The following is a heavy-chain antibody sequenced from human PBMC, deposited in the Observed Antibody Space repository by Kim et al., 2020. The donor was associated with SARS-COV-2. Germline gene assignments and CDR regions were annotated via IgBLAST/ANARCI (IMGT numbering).Heavy chain of an antibody. Sequence: GGSLRLSCETSGFTFSVYWMSWARQRPGQGLEWVANIKPDGNEKYYADSMKDRFTISRDNAKSSLYLQMSSLRAEDTAVYYCARVGSYHASGTSSPPIDHGGQGTLVTVAS. CDR1: GFTFSVYW. CDR2: IKPDGNEK. CDR3: ARVGSYHASGTSSPPIDH. V-gene: IGHV3-7*03. D-gene: IGHD3-10*01. J-gene: IGHJ4*02.